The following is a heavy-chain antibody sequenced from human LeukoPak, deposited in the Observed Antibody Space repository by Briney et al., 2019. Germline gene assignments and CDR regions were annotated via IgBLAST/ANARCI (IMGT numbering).Heavy chain of an antibody. CDR2: FDPEDGET. CDR1: GYTLTELS. J-gene: IGHJ6*02. V-gene: IGHV1-24*01. CDR3: ATTKQQPYAYYYYYGMDV. Sequence: HGASVKVSCKVSGYTLTELSMHWVRQAPGKGLEWMGGFDPEDGETIYAQKFQGGVTMTEDTSTDTAYMELSSLRSKDTAVYYCATTKQQPYAYYYYYGMDVWGQGTTVTVSS. D-gene: IGHD6-13*01.